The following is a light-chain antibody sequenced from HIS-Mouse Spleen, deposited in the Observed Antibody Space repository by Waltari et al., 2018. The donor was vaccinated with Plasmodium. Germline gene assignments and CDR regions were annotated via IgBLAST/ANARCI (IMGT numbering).Light chain of an antibody. J-gene: IGLJ2*01. CDR3: QAWDSSTVV. CDR1: KLGDKY. Sequence: SYELTQPPSVSVSPGQTASITCSGDKLGDKYACWYQQKPGQSPVLVIYQDSKRPSGIPGRFSGYNSGNTATLTISGSQAMEEADYYCQAWDSSTVVFGGGTKLTVL. CDR2: QDS. V-gene: IGLV3-1*01.